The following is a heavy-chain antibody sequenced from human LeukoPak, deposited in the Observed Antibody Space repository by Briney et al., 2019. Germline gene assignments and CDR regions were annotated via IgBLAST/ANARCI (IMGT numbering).Heavy chain of an antibody. D-gene: IGHD3-3*01. CDR3: ARIRGFGVVTPRYYYYMDV. CDR2: IYTSGST. Sequence: PSETLSLTCTVSGGSISSYYWSWIRQPAGKGLEWLGRIYTSGSTNYNPSLKSRVTMSVDTSKNQFSLKLSSVTAADTAVYYCARIRGFGVVTPRYYYYMDVWGKGTTVTVSS. J-gene: IGHJ6*03. CDR1: GGSISSYY. V-gene: IGHV4-4*07.